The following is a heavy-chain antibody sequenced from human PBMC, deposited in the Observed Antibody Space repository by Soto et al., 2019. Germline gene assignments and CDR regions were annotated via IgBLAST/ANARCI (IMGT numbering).Heavy chain of an antibody. D-gene: IGHD6-13*01. CDR3: AKDFWLNFIAAAGPFDY. V-gene: IGHV3-30*18. CDR2: ISYDGSNK. CDR1: GFTFSSYG. J-gene: IGHJ4*02. Sequence: GGSLRLSCAASGFTFSSYGMHWVRQAPGKGLEWVAVISYDGSNKYYADSVKGRFTISRDNSKNTLYLQMNSLRAEDTAVYYCAKDFWLNFIAAAGPFDYWGQGTLVTVSS.